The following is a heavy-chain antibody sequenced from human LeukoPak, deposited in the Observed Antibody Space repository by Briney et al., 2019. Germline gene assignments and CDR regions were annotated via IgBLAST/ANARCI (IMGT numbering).Heavy chain of an antibody. CDR3: ARGRPVAFFYFDY. J-gene: IGHJ4*02. CDR1: GDSFSSVDYY. Sequence: SETLSLTCTVSGDSFSSVDYYWGWIRQPPGKGLEWIGSIYYSGSTYYNPSLKSRVTISVDTSKNQFSLKLSSVTAADTALYYCARGRPVAFFYFDYWGQGTLVTVSS. CDR2: IYYSGST. D-gene: IGHD6-19*01. V-gene: IGHV4-39*01.